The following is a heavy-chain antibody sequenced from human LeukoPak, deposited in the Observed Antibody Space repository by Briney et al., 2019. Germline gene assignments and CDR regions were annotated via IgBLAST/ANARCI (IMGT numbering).Heavy chain of an antibody. V-gene: IGHV3-53*05. J-gene: IGHJ4*02. CDR3: ARVLQGELSSDY. Sequence: GGSLRLSCAASGFTVSSNHMSWVRQAPGKGLEWVSVIYSGGSTDYADSVKGRFTISRDNSKNTLYLQMNSLRAEDTAVYYCARVLQGELSSDYWGQGTLVTVSS. D-gene: IGHD3-16*02. CDR1: GFTVSSNH. CDR2: IYSGGST.